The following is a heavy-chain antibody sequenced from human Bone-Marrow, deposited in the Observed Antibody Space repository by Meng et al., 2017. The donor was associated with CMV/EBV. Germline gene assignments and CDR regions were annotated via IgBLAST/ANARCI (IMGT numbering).Heavy chain of an antibody. D-gene: IGHD3-3*01. CDR2: ISNDGSDQ. V-gene: IGHV3-30*04. CDR3: ARGGITIFGDGLDV. CDR1: GFTFSIFA. Sequence: GGSLRLSCAASGFTFSIFAMHWVRQAPGKGLEWMAVISNDGSDQYYGDSVKGRFTASRDNSKNTLSLQMNSLRAEDTAVYYCARGGITIFGDGLDVWGQGTTVTVSS. J-gene: IGHJ6*02.